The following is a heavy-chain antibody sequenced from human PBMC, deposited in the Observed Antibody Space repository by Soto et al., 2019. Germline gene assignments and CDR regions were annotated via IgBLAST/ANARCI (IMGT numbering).Heavy chain of an antibody. CDR1: GFTFSSYG. Sequence: GGSLRLSCAASGFTFSSYGMHWVRQAPGKGLEWVAVIWYDGSNKYYADSVKGRFTISRDNSKNTLYLQMNSLRAEDTAVYYCARVLLWFGELSDGMDVWGQGTTVTVSS. J-gene: IGHJ6*02. D-gene: IGHD3-10*01. CDR3: ARVLLWFGELSDGMDV. V-gene: IGHV3-33*01. CDR2: IWYDGSNK.